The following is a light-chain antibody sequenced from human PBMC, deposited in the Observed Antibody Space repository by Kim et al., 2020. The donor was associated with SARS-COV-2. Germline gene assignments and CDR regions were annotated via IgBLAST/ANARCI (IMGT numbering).Light chain of an antibody. CDR3: QCHGSSPYT. CDR1: QSVTRNY. V-gene: IGKV3-20*01. Sequence: EIVLTQSPGTLSLSPGERVTLSCRASQSVTRNYLAWYQQKPGQAPRLLIYGASSRATGIPDRFSGSGSVTDFTLTISRLEPEDFAVYYCQCHGSSPYTFGQGTKLEI. J-gene: IGKJ2*01. CDR2: GAS.